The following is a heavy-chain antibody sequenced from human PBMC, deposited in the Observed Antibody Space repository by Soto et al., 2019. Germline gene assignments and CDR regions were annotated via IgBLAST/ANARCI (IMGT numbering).Heavy chain of an antibody. CDR3: ASRFYYGSGTIGL. CDR2: IYYSGSK. Sequence: SESLPLSFAVSGGSISNGDYYCSLIRQPPGKGMEWIWYIYYSGSKKYNPSNRSRVTISVDKSKNQFSLRMSSVTAADTAVYYCASRFYYGSGTIGLWGQGPLVTVSS. D-gene: IGHD3-10*01. V-gene: IGHV4-61*08. J-gene: IGHJ5*02. CDR1: GGSISNGDYY.